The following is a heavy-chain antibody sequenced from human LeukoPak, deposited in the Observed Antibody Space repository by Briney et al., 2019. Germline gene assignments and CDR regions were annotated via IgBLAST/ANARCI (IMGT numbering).Heavy chain of an antibody. CDR1: GGTFSSYA. V-gene: IGHV1-69*05. J-gene: IGHJ4*02. D-gene: IGHD4-17*01. CDR2: IIPIFGTA. CDR3: ASSLKDYGDYYHDY. Sequence: SVKVSCKASGGTFSSYAISWVRQAPGQGLEWMGGIIPIFGTANYAQKFQGRVTITTDESTSTAYMELSSLRSEDTAVYYCASSLKDYGDYYHDYWGQGTLVTVSS.